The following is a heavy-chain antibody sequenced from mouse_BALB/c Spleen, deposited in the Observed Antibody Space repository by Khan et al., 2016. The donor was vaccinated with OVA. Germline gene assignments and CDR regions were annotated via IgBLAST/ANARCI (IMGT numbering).Heavy chain of an antibody. D-gene: IGHD2-4*01. CDR3: ARSYDYDVGGFAY. CDR2: IWTGGIT. CDR1: GFSLSNYG. J-gene: IGHJ3*01. V-gene: IGHV2-9*02. Sequence: QVQLKQSGPGLVAPSQSLSITCTVSGFSLSNYGVHWVRQPPGKGLEWLGVIWTGGITNYNSALMSRLSISKDNSKSQVFLKMNRLQTDDTAIYXCARSYDYDVGGFAYGGQGTLVTVSA.